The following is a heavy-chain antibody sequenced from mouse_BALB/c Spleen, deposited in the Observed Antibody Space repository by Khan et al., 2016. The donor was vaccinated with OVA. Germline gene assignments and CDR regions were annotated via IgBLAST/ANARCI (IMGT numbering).Heavy chain of an antibody. CDR3: AKNYRYDVYFDY. Sequence: VQLKQSGPELVKPGASVRMSCKASGYTFTSYVMHWVKQEPGQGLEWIGYIYPYNDDTKYNEKFKGKATLTSDKSSSTAYMELSSLTSEDSAVYYCAKNYRYDVYFDYWGQGTTLTVSS. V-gene: IGHV1S136*01. CDR2: IYPYNDDT. D-gene: IGHD2-14*01. CDR1: GYTFTSYV. J-gene: IGHJ2*01.